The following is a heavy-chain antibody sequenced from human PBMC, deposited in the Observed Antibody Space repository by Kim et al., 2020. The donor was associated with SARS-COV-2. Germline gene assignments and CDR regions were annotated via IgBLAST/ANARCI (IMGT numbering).Heavy chain of an antibody. J-gene: IGHJ4*02. CDR2: INSDGGDP. Sequence: GGSLRLSCLDSGFYFSSQAMNWVRQAPGKGLEWVSVINSDGGDPFYADSLKGRFTISRDNSKRTLYLQMNSLRADDTAIYYCAKGHGDHWGQEHLDSVSS. V-gene: IGHV3-23*01. CDR3: AKGHGDH. D-gene: IGHD3-3*01. CDR1: GFYFSSQA.